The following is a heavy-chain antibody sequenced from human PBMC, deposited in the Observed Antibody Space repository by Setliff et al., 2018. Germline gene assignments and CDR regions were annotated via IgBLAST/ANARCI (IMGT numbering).Heavy chain of an antibody. J-gene: IGHJ4*02. D-gene: IGHD2-15*01. Sequence: AGESLKISCRGSGYTFSDYWIGWVRQMPGKGLEWMGIIFPADSDTRYSPSFQGQVTISADKSISTAYVQWRSLKASDTAMYYCARVGTAGGYYFDFWGQGAQVTVSS. CDR2: IFPADSDT. V-gene: IGHV5-51*01. CDR3: ARVGTAGGYYFDF. CDR1: GYTFSDYW.